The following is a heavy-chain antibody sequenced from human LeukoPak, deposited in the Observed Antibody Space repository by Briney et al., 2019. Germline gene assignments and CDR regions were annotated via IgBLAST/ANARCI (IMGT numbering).Heavy chain of an antibody. V-gene: IGHV4-39*01. CDR3: ARPLDAFGI. J-gene: IGHJ3*02. CDR2: IYYSGST. CDR1: GGSISSSSYY. Sequence: SETLSLTCTVSGGSISSSSYYWGWIRQPPGKGLEWIGSIYYSGSTYYNPSLKSRVTISVDTSKNQFSLKLSSVTAADTAVYYCARPLDAFGIWGQGTMVTVSS.